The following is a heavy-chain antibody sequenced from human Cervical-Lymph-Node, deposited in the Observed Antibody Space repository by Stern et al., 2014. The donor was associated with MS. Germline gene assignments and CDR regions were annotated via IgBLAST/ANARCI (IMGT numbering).Heavy chain of an antibody. D-gene: IGHD4-17*01. CDR2: IYYSGST. V-gene: IGHV4-59*08. CDR3: ARRGTTGIDY. CDR1: GGSISNYY. Sequence: VQLEESGPGLAKPSETLSLTCTVSGGSISNYYWSWIRQPPGKGLEWIGYIYYSGSTNYNPSLKSRVAMSVNTSNDRFSQSLTSVTAADTGVYYCARRGTTGIDYWGQGTLVTVSS. J-gene: IGHJ4*02.